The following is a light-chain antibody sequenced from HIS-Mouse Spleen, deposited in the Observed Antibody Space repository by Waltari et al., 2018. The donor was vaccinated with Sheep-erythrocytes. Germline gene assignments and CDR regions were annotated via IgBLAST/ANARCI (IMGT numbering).Light chain of an antibody. CDR2: EDS. Sequence: SYELTQPPSVSVSPGQTARITCSGDALPKKYAYWYQQKSGQAPVLVIYEDSKRPSGMPERFSGSTSGTMATLTISGAQVEYEADYYCYSTDSSGNHWVFGGGTKLTVL. CDR3: YSTDSSGNHWV. CDR1: ALPKKY. V-gene: IGLV3-10*01. J-gene: IGLJ3*02.